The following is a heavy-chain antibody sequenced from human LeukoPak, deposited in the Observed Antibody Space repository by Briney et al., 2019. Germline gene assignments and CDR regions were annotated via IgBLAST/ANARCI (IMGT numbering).Heavy chain of an antibody. Sequence: GASVKVSCKVSGYTLTELSMHWVRQAPGQGLEWMGWISAYNGNTNYAQKLQGRVTMTTDTSTSTAYMELRSLRSEDTAVYYCARDGRFGSFDYWGQGTLVTVSS. J-gene: IGHJ4*02. CDR1: GYTLTELS. CDR2: ISAYNGNT. D-gene: IGHD3-10*01. CDR3: ARDGRFGSFDY. V-gene: IGHV1-18*01.